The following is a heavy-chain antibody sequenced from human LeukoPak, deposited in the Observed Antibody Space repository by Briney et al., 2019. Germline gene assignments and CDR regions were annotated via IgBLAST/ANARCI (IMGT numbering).Heavy chain of an antibody. J-gene: IGHJ6*04. CDR2: IYHSGST. V-gene: IGHV4-4*02. CDR1: GGSISSSNW. Sequence: SETLSLTCAVSGGSISSSNWWSWVRQPPGKGLEWIGEIYHSGSTNYNPSLKSRVTISVDKSKNQFSLKLSSVTAADTAVYYCARKGYSYGFPYYYYGTDVWGNGTTVTVSS. CDR3: ARKGYSYGFPYYYYGTDV. D-gene: IGHD5-18*01.